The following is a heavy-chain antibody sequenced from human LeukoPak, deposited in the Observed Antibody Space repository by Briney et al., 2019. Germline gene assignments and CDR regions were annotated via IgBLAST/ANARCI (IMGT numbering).Heavy chain of an antibody. J-gene: IGHJ4*02. V-gene: IGHV1-2*06. D-gene: IGHD3-22*01. CDR1: GYTFTGYY. Sequence: GASVKVSCKASGYTFTGYYMHWVRQAPGQGLEWMGRINPNSGGTNYAQKFQGRVTMTRDTSISTAYMELSRLRSGDTAVYYCARAPHYYDSSGYTSGWGQGTLVTVSS. CDR2: INPNSGGT. CDR3: ARAPHYYDSSGYTSG.